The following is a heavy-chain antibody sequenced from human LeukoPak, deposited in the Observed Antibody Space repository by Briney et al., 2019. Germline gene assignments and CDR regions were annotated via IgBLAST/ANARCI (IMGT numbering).Heavy chain of an antibody. D-gene: IGHD6-13*01. CDR2: IYSGGST. CDR3: ARGLAAAGDAFDI. CDR1: GFTVSSNY. J-gene: IGHJ3*02. V-gene: IGHV3-53*01. Sequence: HPGGSLRLSCAASGFTVSSNYMSWVRQAPGKGLEWVSVIYSGGSTYYADSVKGRFTISRDNSKNTLYLQMNSLRAEDTAVYYCARGLAAAGDAFDIWGQGTMVTVSS.